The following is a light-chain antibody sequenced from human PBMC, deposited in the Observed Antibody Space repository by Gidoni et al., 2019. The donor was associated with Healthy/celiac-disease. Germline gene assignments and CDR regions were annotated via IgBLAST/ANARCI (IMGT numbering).Light chain of an antibody. Sequence: EIVLTQSPGTLSLSPGQSATISCRASQSISSSQLAWYQQKPGQAPRPLMYGASSRATGIPDRFSGSGSGTDFTLTISRLEPEDFAVYYCQHFGNFGGGTKVE. CDR1: QSISSSQ. J-gene: IGKJ4*01. CDR2: GAS. CDR3: QHFGN. V-gene: IGKV3-20*01.